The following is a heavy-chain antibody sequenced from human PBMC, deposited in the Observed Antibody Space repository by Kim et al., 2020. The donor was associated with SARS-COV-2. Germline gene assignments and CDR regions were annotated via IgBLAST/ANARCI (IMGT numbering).Heavy chain of an antibody. V-gene: IGHV3-33*06. CDR3: AKDRGQGYYYYGMDV. CDR1: GFTFSSYG. J-gene: IGHJ6*02. CDR2: IWYDGSNK. Sequence: GGSLRLSCAASGFTFSSYGMHWVRQAPGKGLEWVAVIWYDGSNKYYADAVKGRFTISRDNSKNTLYLQKNSLRAEDTAVYYCAKDRGQGYYYYGMDVWGQGTTVTVSS.